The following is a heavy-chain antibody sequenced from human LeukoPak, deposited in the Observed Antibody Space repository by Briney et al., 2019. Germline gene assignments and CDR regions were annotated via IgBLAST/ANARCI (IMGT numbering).Heavy chain of an antibody. CDR2: IRSKAYGGTT. D-gene: IGHD3-10*01. CDR3: SYGSGSSYNVYYYAMDV. Sequence: GGSLRLSCTASGFTFGVYAMSWVRQAPGKGLEWVGFIRSKAYGGTTEYAASVKGRFTISRDDSKSIAYLQMNSLKTEDTAVYYCSYGSGSSYNVYYYAMDVWGEGTTVAVSS. CDR1: GFTFGVYA. V-gene: IGHV3-49*04. J-gene: IGHJ6*04.